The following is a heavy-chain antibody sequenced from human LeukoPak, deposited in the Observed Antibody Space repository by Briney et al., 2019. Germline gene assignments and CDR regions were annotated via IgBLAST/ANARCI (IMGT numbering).Heavy chain of an antibody. V-gene: IGHV1-69*05. CDR2: IIPVFGTA. CDR1: GDTFRSYV. CDR3: ARGPWVETNMGFDY. D-gene: IGHD5-18*01. J-gene: IGHJ4*02. Sequence: SVKVSCKASGDTFRSYVISWVRQAPGQGLEWMGGIIPVFGTANYAQKFQGRVTIATDESTGTAYMEVSSLRSEDTALYYCARGPWVETNMGFDYWGQGTLVTVSS.